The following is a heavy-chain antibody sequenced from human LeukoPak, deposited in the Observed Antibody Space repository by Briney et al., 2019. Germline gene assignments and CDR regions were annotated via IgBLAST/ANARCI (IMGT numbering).Heavy chain of an antibody. J-gene: IGHJ4*02. CDR1: GGSVSGYY. V-gene: IGHV4-34*01. CDR3: ATRGSSWYVY. D-gene: IGHD6-13*01. Sequence: SETLSLTCAVDGGSVSGYYWSWIRQPPGNGLEWIGEINHSGSTNYNPSLKSRVTISVDTSKNQSSLPLSSVPAAAPAVYYCATRGSSWYVYWGPGTLVTVSS. CDR2: INHSGST.